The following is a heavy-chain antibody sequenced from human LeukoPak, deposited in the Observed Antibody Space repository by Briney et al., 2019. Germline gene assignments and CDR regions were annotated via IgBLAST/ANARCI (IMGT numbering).Heavy chain of an antibody. Sequence: PGRSLRLSCAASGFTFSSYAMHWVRRAPGKGLEWVAVISYDGSNKYYADSVKGRFTISRDNSKNTLYLQMNSLRAEDTAVYYCARDLNWNYDHPSSGPAFDIWGQGTMVTVSS. CDR1: GFTFSSYA. CDR2: ISYDGSNK. J-gene: IGHJ3*02. V-gene: IGHV3-30*01. CDR3: ARDLNWNYDHPSSGPAFDI. D-gene: IGHD1-7*01.